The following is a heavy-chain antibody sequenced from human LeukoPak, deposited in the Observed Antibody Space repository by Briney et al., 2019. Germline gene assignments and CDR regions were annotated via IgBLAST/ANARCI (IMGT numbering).Heavy chain of an antibody. CDR3: ARAIRNQLLSDH. Sequence: ASVKVSCKASGYTFSTYDVIWVRQATGQGLEWMGWMNPNSGNTGYALKFRGRVTMTGDTSISTAYMELGSLISEDTAVYYCARAIRNQLLSDHWGPGTLVTVSS. CDR2: MNPNSGNT. D-gene: IGHD2-2*01. V-gene: IGHV1-8*01. CDR1: GYTFSTYD. J-gene: IGHJ4*02.